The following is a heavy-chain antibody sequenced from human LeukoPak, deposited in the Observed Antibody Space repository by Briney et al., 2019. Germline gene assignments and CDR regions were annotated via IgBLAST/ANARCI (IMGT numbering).Heavy chain of an antibody. J-gene: IGHJ4*02. Sequence: VASVKVSCKASGDNFSRYTVTWVRLAPGQGREGMGGIIPAFGIPTYAEKSHGTVTIPADEISSTAYMALPSLRYDDTAVYFCAREAYNTMVRGASFDQWGQGTLVTVSS. CDR2: IIPAFGIP. CDR1: GDNFSRYT. D-gene: IGHD3-10*01. V-gene: IGHV1-69*01. CDR3: AREAYNTMVRGASFDQ.